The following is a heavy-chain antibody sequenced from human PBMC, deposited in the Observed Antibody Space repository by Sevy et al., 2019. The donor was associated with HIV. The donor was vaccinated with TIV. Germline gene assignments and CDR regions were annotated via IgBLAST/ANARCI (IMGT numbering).Heavy chain of an antibody. J-gene: IGHJ4*02. Sequence: GSLRLSCAASGFTLNKAWMNWVRQAPGKGLEWVGRIKSETDGGTTDYAEPVKGRFSISRDDSKNTLYLQMNSLKIEATAVYYCSMEDGYNYFDYWGQGALVTVSS. CDR1: GFTLNKAW. D-gene: IGHD5-12*01. CDR2: IKSETDGGTT. CDR3: SMEDGYNYFDY. V-gene: IGHV3-15*07.